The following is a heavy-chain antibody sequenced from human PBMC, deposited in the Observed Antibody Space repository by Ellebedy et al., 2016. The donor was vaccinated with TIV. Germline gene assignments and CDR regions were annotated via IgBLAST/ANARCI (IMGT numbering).Heavy chain of an antibody. J-gene: IGHJ4*02. D-gene: IGHD3-16*01. Sequence: SETLSLXXTVSGVSLSSGGYYWSWIRQPPGKGLEWIGYFYHRGTTAYNPSLRSRVIISVDTSENQISLTLKSVTAADTAIYYCTRDPLGELPGHWGQGTLVTVSS. CDR2: FYHRGTT. CDR3: TRDPLGELPGH. CDR1: GVSLSSGGYY. V-gene: IGHV4-31*03.